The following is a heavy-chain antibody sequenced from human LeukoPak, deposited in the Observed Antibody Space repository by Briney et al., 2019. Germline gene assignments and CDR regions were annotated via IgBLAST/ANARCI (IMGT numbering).Heavy chain of an antibody. J-gene: IGHJ4*02. CDR2: IRYDGSNK. D-gene: IGHD3-22*01. V-gene: IGHV3-30*02. Sequence: GGSLRLSCAASGFTFSSYGMHWVRQAPGKGLEWVAFIRYDGSNKYYADSVKGRFTISRDNSKNTLYLQMNSLRAEDTAVYYCARGVNYYDSSGYSYWGQGTLVTVSS. CDR3: ARGVNYYDSSGYSY. CDR1: GFTFSSYG.